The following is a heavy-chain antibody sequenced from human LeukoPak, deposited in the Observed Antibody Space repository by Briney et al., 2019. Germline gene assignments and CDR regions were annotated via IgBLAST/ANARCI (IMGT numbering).Heavy chain of an antibody. V-gene: IGHV3-21*01. CDR2: ISSSSIYI. Sequence: GGSLRLSCAASGFTFTSYSMNWVRQAPGKGLEWVSSISSSSIYIYYADSVKGRFTISRDNAKNSLYLQINSLRAEDTAVYYCARDSDLWEQQLGYFDLWGRGTLVTVSS. CDR1: GFTFTSYS. CDR3: ARDSDLWEQQLGYFDL. J-gene: IGHJ2*01. D-gene: IGHD6-13*01.